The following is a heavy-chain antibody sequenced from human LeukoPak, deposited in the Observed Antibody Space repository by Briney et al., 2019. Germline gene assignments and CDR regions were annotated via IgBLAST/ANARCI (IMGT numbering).Heavy chain of an antibody. V-gene: IGHV3-23*01. CDR1: GFTFSNYA. CDR2: ISTGGGSA. D-gene: IGHD2-21*02. Sequence: PGGSLRLSCAASGFTFSNYAMSWVRQAPGKGLRWVSGISTGGGSAYYADSVKGRFTISRDNSKNTLYLQMNSLRAEDTAVYYCAKDLSTHCGGDCYRSEFYFDCWGQGTLVTVSS. J-gene: IGHJ4*02. CDR3: AKDLSTHCGGDCYRSEFYFDC.